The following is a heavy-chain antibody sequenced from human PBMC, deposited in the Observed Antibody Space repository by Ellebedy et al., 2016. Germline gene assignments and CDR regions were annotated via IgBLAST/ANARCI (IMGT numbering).Heavy chain of an antibody. CDR2: TSGSGGST. D-gene: IGHD4-11*01. CDR3: ARASHYGNYVIDY. V-gene: IGHV3-23*01. CDR1: GFTFSRYA. J-gene: IGHJ4*02. Sequence: GESLKISCAASGFTFSRYAMSWVRQAPGKGLEWVSATSGSGGSTYYADSVKGRFTISRDNSKNTLYLQMNSLRAEGTAVYYCARASHYGNYVIDYWGQGILVTVSS.